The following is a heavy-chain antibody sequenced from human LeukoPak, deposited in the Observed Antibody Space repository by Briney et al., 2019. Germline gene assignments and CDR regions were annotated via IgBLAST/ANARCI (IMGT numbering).Heavy chain of an antibody. CDR2: INPNSGGT. Sequence: ASVKVSCKASGYTFTGYYMHWVRQAPGQGLEWMGWINPNSGGTNYAQKFQGRVTMTRDTSISTAYMELSRLRSDDTAVYYCARDQRRSYYGSSGYLPYFWGQGTLVTVSS. CDR1: GYTFTGYY. CDR3: ARDQRRSYYGSSGYLPYF. J-gene: IGHJ4*02. D-gene: IGHD3-22*01. V-gene: IGHV1-2*02.